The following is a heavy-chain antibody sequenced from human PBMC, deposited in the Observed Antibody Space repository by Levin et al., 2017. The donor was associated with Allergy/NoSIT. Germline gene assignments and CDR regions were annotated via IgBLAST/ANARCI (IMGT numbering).Heavy chain of an antibody. Sequence: LSLTCAASGFPFSSYSMNWVRQAPGKGLEWVSYISSSSSTIYYADSVKGRFTISRDNAKNSLYLQMNSLRAEDTAVYYCARDNPWFGEWAFDYWGQGTLVTVSS. V-gene: IGHV3-48*01. CDR1: GFPFSSYS. J-gene: IGHJ4*02. D-gene: IGHD3-10*01. CDR3: ARDNPWFGEWAFDY. CDR2: ISSSSSTI.